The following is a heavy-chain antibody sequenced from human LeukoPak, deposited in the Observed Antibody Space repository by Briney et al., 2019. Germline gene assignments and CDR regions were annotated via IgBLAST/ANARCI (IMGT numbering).Heavy chain of an antibody. D-gene: IGHD3-16*01. CDR2: ISGSSSTI. J-gene: IGHJ4*02. CDR3: ARDSNPGWGRPFDY. V-gene: IGHV3-48*01. Sequence: GGSLRLSCAASGFTFSCYSMSWVRQAPGKGLEWISYISGSSSTIYYADSVKGRFTISRDNAKNSLYLQMNSLRAEDTAVYYCARDSNPGWGRPFDYWGQGTLVTVSS. CDR1: GFTFSCYS.